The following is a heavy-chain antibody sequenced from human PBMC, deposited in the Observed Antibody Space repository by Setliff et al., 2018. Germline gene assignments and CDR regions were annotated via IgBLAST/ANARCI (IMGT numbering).Heavy chain of an antibody. V-gene: IGHV4-59*11. CDR2: IYYSGST. CDR3: ARARYCSSTSCYYYYYMDV. D-gene: IGHD2-2*01. CDR1: GGSISSHY. Sequence: PSETLSLTCTVSGGSISSHYWSWIRQPPGKGLEWIGYIYYSGSTNYNPSLKSRVTISVDTSKNQFSLKLSSVTAADTAVYYCARARYCSSTSCYYYYYMDVWGKGTTVTVSS. J-gene: IGHJ6*03.